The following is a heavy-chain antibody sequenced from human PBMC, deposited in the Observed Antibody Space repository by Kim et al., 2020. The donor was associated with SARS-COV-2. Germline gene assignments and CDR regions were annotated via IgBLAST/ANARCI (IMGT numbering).Heavy chain of an antibody. V-gene: IGHV4-34*01. CDR3: ARGLRITMVRGVKGV. D-gene: IGHD3-10*01. J-gene: IGHJ6*02. Sequence: NPSLKSRVTIAVDTSKNQFSLKLSSVTAADTAVYYCARGLRITMVRGVKGVWGQGTTVTVSS.